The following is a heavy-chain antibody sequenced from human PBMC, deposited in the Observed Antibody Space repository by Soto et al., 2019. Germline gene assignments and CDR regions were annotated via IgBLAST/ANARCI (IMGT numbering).Heavy chain of an antibody. Sequence: SETLSLTCAVYGGSFSGYYWSWIRQPPGKGLEWIGEINHSGSTNYNPSLKSRVTISVDTSKNQFSLKLSSVTAADTAVYYCARPMVRGYYYYYYGMDVWGQGTTVTVSS. V-gene: IGHV4-34*01. J-gene: IGHJ6*02. CDR1: GGSFSGYY. D-gene: IGHD3-10*01. CDR2: INHSGST. CDR3: ARPMVRGYYYYYYGMDV.